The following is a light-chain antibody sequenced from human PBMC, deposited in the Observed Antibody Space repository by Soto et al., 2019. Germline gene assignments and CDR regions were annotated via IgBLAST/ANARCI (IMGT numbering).Light chain of an antibody. CDR1: QSVRSSY. CDR2: DAS. Sequence: DIVLTQSPGTLSLSPGERATLSCRASQSVRSSYLAWYQQRPGQAPRLLISDASNRATGIPDRFSGSGSGTDFTLTISRLEPEDFALYYCQQYGGSPITFG. V-gene: IGKV3-20*01. CDR3: QQYGGSPIT. J-gene: IGKJ5*01.